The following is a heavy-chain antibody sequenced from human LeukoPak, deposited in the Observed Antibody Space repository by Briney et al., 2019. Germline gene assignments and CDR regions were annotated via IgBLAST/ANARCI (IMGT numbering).Heavy chain of an antibody. CDR1: GGSISSNY. J-gene: IGHJ6*02. CDR2: IYYSGST. V-gene: IGHV4-59*01. D-gene: IGHD1-26*01. CDR3: ARMWGELRWELLGPAYYYYYGMDV. Sequence: SETLSLTCTVSGGSISSNYWSWIRQPPGKGLEWIGYIYYSGSTNYNPSLKSRVTISVDTSKNQFSLKLSSVTAADTAVYYCARMWGELRWELLGPAYYYYYGMDVWGQGTTVTVSS.